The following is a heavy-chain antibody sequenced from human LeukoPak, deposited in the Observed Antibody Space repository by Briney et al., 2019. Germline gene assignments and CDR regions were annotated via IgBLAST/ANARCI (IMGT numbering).Heavy chain of an antibody. CDR2: IKSRPDGGTT. Sequence: GGSLRLSCAASGFTFSNYAMSWVRQAPGKGLEWVGRIKSRPDGGTTDFAAPVKGRFTISRDDSKNTLYLHMNSLKTEDTAVYYCITVYDSVANWGRGTLVTVSS. V-gene: IGHV3-15*01. CDR1: GFTFSNYA. D-gene: IGHD5-12*01. J-gene: IGHJ4*02. CDR3: ITVYDSVAN.